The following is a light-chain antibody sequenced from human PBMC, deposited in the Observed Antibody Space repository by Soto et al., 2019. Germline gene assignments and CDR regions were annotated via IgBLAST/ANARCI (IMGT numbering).Light chain of an antibody. Sequence: DIQMTQSPSALSASVGDRVAITCRASQRISSWLAWYQQKPGKAPNLLIYDASSLKSGVPSRFSGSGSGTEFTLTISNLQPDDFATYYCQQYEGYPWTFGQGTKVEIQ. CDR1: QRISSW. CDR2: DAS. J-gene: IGKJ1*01. V-gene: IGKV1-5*01. CDR3: QQYEGYPWT.